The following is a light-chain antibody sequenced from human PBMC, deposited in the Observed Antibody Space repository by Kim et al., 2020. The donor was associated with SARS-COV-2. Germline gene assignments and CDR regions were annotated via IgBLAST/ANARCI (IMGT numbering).Light chain of an antibody. CDR3: QTWGPGIRV. CDR1: YGHSIYA. J-gene: IGLJ3*02. V-gene: IGLV4-69*01. CDR2: VNSDGNY. Sequence: PVNLTCTPSYGHSIYAFASHQQQPAKGPRYLMKVNSDGNYIRGDGIPDRFSGSSSGAKRYLSISGLQSEDEADYYCQTWGPGIRVFGGGTQLTVL.